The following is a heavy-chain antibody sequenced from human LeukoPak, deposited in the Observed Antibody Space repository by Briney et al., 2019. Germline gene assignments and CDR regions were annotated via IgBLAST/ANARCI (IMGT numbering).Heavy chain of an antibody. V-gene: IGHV1-18*01. CDR3: ARIVGAFGGGPDNWFDP. CDR2: ISAYNGNT. J-gene: IGHJ5*02. D-gene: IGHD1-26*01. CDR1: GYTFTSYG. Sequence: GASVKVSCEASGYTFTSYGISWVRQAPGQGLEWMGWISAYNGNTNYAQKLQGRVTMTTDTSTSTAYMELRSLRSDDTAVYYCARIVGAFGGGPDNWFDPWGQGTLVTVSS.